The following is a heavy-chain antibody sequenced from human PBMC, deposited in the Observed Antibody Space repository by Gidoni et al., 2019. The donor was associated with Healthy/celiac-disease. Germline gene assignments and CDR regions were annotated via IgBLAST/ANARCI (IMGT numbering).Heavy chain of an antibody. V-gene: IGHV1-8*01. CDR2: MNPNNGNR. J-gene: IGHJ5*02. CDR3: ARGNVGWWLDP. Sequence: QLQLVQSGTEVKKPGASVKVSCKASGYTFSSYDTNGVRKATGKGLEWMGWMNPNNGNRGYAQKFQGRVTMTRNTSISTAYMELSSLRSEDTAVYYCARGNVGWWLDPWGQGTLVTVSS. D-gene: IGHD1-26*01. CDR1: GYTFSSYD.